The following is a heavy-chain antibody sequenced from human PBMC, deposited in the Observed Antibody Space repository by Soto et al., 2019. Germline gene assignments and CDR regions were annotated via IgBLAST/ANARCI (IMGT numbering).Heavy chain of an antibody. CDR1: GFTFSSYA. V-gene: IGHV3-30-3*01. Sequence: GSLRLSCAASGFTFSSYAMHWVRQAPGKGLEWVAVISYDGSNKYYADSVKGRFTISRDNSKNTLYLQMNSLRAEDTAVYYCARDGKQQLVPFDYWGQGTLVTVSS. D-gene: IGHD6-13*01. CDR2: ISYDGSNK. CDR3: ARDGKQQLVPFDY. J-gene: IGHJ4*02.